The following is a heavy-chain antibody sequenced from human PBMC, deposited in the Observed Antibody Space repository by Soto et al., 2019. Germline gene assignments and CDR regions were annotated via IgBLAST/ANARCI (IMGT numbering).Heavy chain of an antibody. Sequence: QVQLQESGPGLVKPSETLSLTCTVSGASISSYHWSWIRQTPGKGLEWIGYIYYIWSDHYNPSLKRRVTFSVDTSKNKVSKKLSSVPAAHTGVYYCAAVVPDYFPFSCCYMDVSGKEPRFTIFS. V-gene: IGHV4-59*01. CDR3: AAVVPDYFPFSCCYMDV. D-gene: IGHD2-2*01. CDR2: IYYIWSD. J-gene: IGHJ6*03. CDR1: GASISSYH.